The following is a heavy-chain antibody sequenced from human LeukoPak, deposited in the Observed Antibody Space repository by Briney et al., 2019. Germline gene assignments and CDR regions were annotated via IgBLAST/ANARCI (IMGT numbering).Heavy chain of an antibody. V-gene: IGHV1-2*02. J-gene: IGHJ4*02. CDR2: IDPNNGGT. Sequence: ASVKVSCKAFGYTFTSNYVHWVRRAPGQGLEWVGWIDPNNGGTYYAQHFQGRVTMTRDTSITTAYMELNSLTSDDTAVYYCARDLKDDGFGAGGSLGFWGQGTLVTVSS. CDR3: ARDLKDDGFGAGGSLGF. D-gene: IGHD3-10*01. CDR1: GYTFTSNY.